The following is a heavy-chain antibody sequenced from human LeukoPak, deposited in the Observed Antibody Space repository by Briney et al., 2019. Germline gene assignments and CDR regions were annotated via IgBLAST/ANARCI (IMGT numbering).Heavy chain of an antibody. CDR1: GFTFSSYG. CDR2: ISYDGSNK. J-gene: IGHJ4*02. D-gene: IGHD4-17*01. V-gene: IGHV3-30*03. Sequence: GGSLRLSCAASGFTFSSYGMHWVRQAPGKGLEWVAVISYDGSNKYYADSVKGRFTISRDNSKNTLYLQMNSLRAEDTAVYYCAMGYGDYFDYWGQGTLVTVSS. CDR3: AMGYGDYFDY.